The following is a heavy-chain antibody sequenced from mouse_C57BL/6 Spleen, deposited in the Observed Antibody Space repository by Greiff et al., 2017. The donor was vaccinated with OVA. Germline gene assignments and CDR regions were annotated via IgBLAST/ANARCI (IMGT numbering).Heavy chain of an antibody. Sequence: QVQLQQSGSELRSPGSSVKLSCKDFDSEVFPIAYMSWVRQKPGHGFEWIGGILPSIGSTIYGEKFEDKATLDADTLSNTAYLELNRLTSEDSAIYYCARGKITTVVATDYAMDYWGQGTSVTVSS. CDR3: ARGKITTVVATDYAMDY. D-gene: IGHD1-1*01. CDR2: ILPSIGST. V-gene: IGHV15-2*01. J-gene: IGHJ4*01. CDR1: DSEVFPIAY.